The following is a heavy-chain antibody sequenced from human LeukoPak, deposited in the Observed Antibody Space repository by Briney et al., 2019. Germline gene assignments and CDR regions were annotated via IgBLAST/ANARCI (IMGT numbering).Heavy chain of an antibody. V-gene: IGHV3-53*01. CDR2: IYSGGST. CDR3: ARDYYDSSGYYY. Sequence: GGPLRLSCAASGFTVSSNYMSWVRQAPGKGLEWVSVIYSGGSTYYADSVKGRFTISRDNSKNTLYLQMNSLRAEDTAVYYCARDYYDSSGYYYWGQGTLVTVSS. J-gene: IGHJ4*02. D-gene: IGHD3-22*01. CDR1: GFTVSSNY.